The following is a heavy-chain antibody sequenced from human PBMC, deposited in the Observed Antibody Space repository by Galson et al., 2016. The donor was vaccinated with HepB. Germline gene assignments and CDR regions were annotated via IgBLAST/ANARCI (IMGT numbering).Heavy chain of an antibody. Sequence: SLRLSCAASGFTFNNYAMHWVRQAPGKGLKYVSTISSNGGSTYYADSVKGRFTISRDNSKNTLYLQMSSLRAEDTAVYYCVKDLRGGSSSYDMDVWGQGTTVTVSS. D-gene: IGHD6-13*01. V-gene: IGHV3-64D*09. CDR3: VKDLRGGSSSYDMDV. J-gene: IGHJ6*02. CDR1: GFTFNNYA. CDR2: ISSNGGST.